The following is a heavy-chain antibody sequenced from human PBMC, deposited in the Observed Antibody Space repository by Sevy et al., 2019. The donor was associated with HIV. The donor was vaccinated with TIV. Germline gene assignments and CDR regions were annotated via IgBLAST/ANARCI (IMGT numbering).Heavy chain of an antibody. J-gene: IGHJ4*02. CDR1: GGSISSYY. CDR2: IYSSGST. Sequence: SETLSLTCTVSGGSISSYYWSWIRQPPGKGLEWVGYIYSSGSTNYNPSLKSRVTISVDTSKNQFSLKLSSVTAADTAVYYCARVGLARYFFDSWGRGNLVTVSS. CDR3: ARVGLARYFFDS. V-gene: IGHV4-59*13.